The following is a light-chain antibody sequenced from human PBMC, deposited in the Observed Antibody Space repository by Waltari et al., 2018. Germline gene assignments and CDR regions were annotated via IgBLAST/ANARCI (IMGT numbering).Light chain of an antibody. Sequence: DIQMTQSPSSLSASVGDRVTITCQASQDISNYLNWYQQKPGKAPKLLIYDASNLETGVPSRFSGRGSGTDFTFTISSLQPEDIATYHCQQYDDLPPTFGPGTKVDIK. V-gene: IGKV1-33*01. CDR3: QQYDDLPPT. J-gene: IGKJ3*01. CDR2: DAS. CDR1: QDISNY.